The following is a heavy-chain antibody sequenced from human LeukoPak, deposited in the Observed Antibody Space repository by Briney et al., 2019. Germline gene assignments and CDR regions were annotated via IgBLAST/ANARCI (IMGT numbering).Heavy chain of an antibody. Sequence: GGSLRLSCTASGFTFGDYAMSWFRQAPGKGLEWVVFIRSKAYGGTTEYAASVKGRFTISRDDSKSIAYLQMNSLKTEDTAVYYCTRRYCSGGSCHQRLYYFDYWGQGTLVTVSS. V-gene: IGHV3-49*03. CDR2: IRSKAYGGTT. CDR3: TRRYCSGGSCHQRLYYFDY. D-gene: IGHD2-15*01. J-gene: IGHJ4*02. CDR1: GFTFGDYA.